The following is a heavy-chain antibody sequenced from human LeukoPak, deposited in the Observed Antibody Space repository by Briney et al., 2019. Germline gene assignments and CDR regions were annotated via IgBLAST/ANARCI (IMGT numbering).Heavy chain of an antibody. CDR3: ARVEIAVSLRFDY. CDR1: GGSFSGYY. CDR2: INHSGST. Sequence: PSETLSLTCAVSGGSFSGYYWSWIRQTPGKGLEWIGEINHSGSTNYNPSLKSRVTISVDTSKNQFSLKLSSVTAADTAVYYCARVEIAVSLRFDYWGQGTLVTVSS. V-gene: IGHV4-34*01. J-gene: IGHJ4*02. D-gene: IGHD5-24*01.